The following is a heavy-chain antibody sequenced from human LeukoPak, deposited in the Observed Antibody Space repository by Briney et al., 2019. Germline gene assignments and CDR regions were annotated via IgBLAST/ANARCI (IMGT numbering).Heavy chain of an antibody. CDR2: ISSSSSYI. CDR3: ARPRSLQQQVRGRKDAFDI. CDR1: GFTFSSYS. D-gene: IGHD3-10*01. Sequence: PGGSLRLSCAASGFTFSSYSMNWVRQAPGKGLEWVSSISSSSSYIYYADSVKGRFTISRDNAKNSLYLQMNSLRAEDTAVYYCARPRSLQQQVRGRKDAFDIWGQGTMVTVSS. V-gene: IGHV3-21*01. J-gene: IGHJ3*02.